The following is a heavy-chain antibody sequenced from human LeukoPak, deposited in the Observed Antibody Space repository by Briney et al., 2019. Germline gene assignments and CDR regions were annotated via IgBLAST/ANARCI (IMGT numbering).Heavy chain of an antibody. CDR2: INPNSGGT. J-gene: IGHJ5*02. CDR3: ARERIVPAAIKGSAWFDP. V-gene: IGHV1-2*02. CDR1: GFTFSSSA. Sequence: PGRSLRLSCAASGFTFSSSAMHWVRQAPGQGLEWMGWINPNSGGTNYAQKFQGRVTVTRDTSISTAYMELSRLRSDDTAVYYCARERIVPAAIKGSAWFDPWGQGTLVTVSS. D-gene: IGHD2-2*02.